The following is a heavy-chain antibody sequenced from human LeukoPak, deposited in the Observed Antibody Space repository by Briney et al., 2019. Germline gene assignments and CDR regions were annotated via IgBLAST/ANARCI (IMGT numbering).Heavy chain of an antibody. D-gene: IGHD6-13*01. CDR3: ANVWSAAAGTA. CDR2: ISSSATTI. J-gene: IGHJ4*02. CDR1: GFTFSDYY. V-gene: IGHV3-11*01. Sequence: GGSLRLSCAASGFTFSDYYINWIRQAPGKGLEWVSYISSSATTIYYAHSVKGRFTISRDNAKKSLYLQMNSLRAEDTAVYYCANVWSAAAGTAGGQGTLVTVSS.